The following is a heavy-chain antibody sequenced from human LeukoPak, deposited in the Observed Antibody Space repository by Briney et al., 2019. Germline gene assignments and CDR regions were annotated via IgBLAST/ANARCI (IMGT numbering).Heavy chain of an antibody. J-gene: IGHJ2*01. CDR3: ARDLGGYSYGWHWYFDL. V-gene: IGHV3-48*03. D-gene: IGHD5-18*01. CDR2: ISSSGSTI. CDR1: GFTFSSYE. Sequence: PGESLRLSCAASGFTFSSYEMNWVRQAPGKGLEWVSYISSSGSTIYYADSVKGRFTISRDNAKKTLYLQMNSLRAEDTAVYYCARDLGGYSYGWHWYFDLWGRGTLVTVSS.